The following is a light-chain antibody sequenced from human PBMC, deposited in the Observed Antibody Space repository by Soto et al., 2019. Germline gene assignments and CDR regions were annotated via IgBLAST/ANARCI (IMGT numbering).Light chain of an antibody. CDR1: ESVNRW. J-gene: IGKJ4*01. Sequence: DIQLTQFPSTLSASVGDKVTITCRASESVNRWLAWYQQKPGKAPKLLIYKASTLENWVPSRFRGSGSGTEFTLTISSLQPDDFATYYCHQYNSYSTFGGGTKV. CDR3: HQYNSYST. CDR2: KAS. V-gene: IGKV1-5*03.